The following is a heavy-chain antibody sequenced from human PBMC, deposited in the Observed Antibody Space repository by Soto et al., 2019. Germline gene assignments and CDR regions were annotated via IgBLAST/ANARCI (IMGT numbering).Heavy chain of an antibody. Sequence: ESLKISCRTSGYKFTSSWIAGFRQIPGKGLEWMGIIFPSDSDTRYSPSFQGQVTISADRSTSTVFLQWASLKASDTAVYFCARKGKSGYFNWFDPWGQGTLVTVSS. D-gene: IGHD3-22*01. CDR1: GYKFTSSW. V-gene: IGHV5-51*01. J-gene: IGHJ5*02. CDR2: IFPSDSDT. CDR3: ARKGKSGYFNWFDP.